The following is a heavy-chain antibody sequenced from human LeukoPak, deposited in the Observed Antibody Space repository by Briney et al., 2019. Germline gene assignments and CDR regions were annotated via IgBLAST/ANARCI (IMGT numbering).Heavy chain of an antibody. CDR3: AVAVIYDSSGVTFDY. V-gene: IGHV1-69*04. CDR2: IIPIPGIA. D-gene: IGHD3-22*01. CDR1: GGTFISYA. Sequence: GASVKVSCKASGGTFISYAISWVRQAPGQGLEWMGRIIPIPGIANYAQKFQGRVTITADKSTSTAYMELSSLRSEDTAVYYCAVAVIYDSSGVTFDYWGQGTLVTVSS. J-gene: IGHJ4*02.